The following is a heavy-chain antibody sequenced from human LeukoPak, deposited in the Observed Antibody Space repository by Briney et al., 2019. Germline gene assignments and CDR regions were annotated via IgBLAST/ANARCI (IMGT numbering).Heavy chain of an antibody. D-gene: IGHD5-12*01. V-gene: IGHV1-18*01. Sequence: GASVKVSCKASGYTFTSYGISWVRQAPGQGLEWMGWISAYNGNTNYAQKLQGRVTMTTDTSTSTAYTELRSLRSDDTAVYYCARDTPHWIVATSFDYWGQGTLVTVSS. CDR1: GYTFTSYG. CDR3: ARDTPHWIVATSFDY. J-gene: IGHJ4*02. CDR2: ISAYNGNT.